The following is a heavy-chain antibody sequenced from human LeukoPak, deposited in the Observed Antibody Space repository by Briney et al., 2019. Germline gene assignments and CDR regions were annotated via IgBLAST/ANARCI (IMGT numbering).Heavy chain of an antibody. CDR2: IKQDGSEK. V-gene: IGHV3-7*01. CDR3: ARVGDSSGYYLNSAFDI. D-gene: IGHD3-22*01. J-gene: IGHJ3*02. Sequence: GGSLRLSCAASGLTSSRYWMSWVRQAPGKGLEWVANIKQDGSEKYYVDSVKGRFTICRDNAKNSLYLQMNSLRAEDTAVYYCARVGDSSGYYLNSAFDIWGQGTMVTVSS. CDR1: GLTSSRYW.